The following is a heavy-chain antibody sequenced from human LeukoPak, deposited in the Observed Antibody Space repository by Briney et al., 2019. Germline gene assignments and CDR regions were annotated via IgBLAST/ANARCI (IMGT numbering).Heavy chain of an antibody. D-gene: IGHD3-3*01. CDR3: ARGGITIFGVVHYFDY. Sequence: GASVKVSCKASGGTFSSYAISWVRQAPGQGPEWMGGIIPIFGTANYAQKFQGRVTITADKSTSTAYMELSSLRSEDTAVYYCARGGITIFGVVHYFDYWGQGTLVTVSS. V-gene: IGHV1-69*06. CDR1: GGTFSSYA. CDR2: IIPIFGTA. J-gene: IGHJ4*02.